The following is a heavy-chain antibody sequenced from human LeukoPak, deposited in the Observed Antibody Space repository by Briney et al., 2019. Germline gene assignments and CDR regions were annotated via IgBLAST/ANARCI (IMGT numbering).Heavy chain of an antibody. Sequence: ASETLSLTCTVSGGSISSYYWSWIRQPPGKGLEWIGYIYYSGSTNYNPSLKSRVTISVDTSKNQFSLKLSSVTAAGTAVYYCARGGRRRFLADYYGMDVWGQGTTVTVSS. V-gene: IGHV4-59*01. CDR3: ARGGRRRFLADYYGMDV. D-gene: IGHD3-3*01. CDR2: IYYSGST. CDR1: GGSISSYY. J-gene: IGHJ6*02.